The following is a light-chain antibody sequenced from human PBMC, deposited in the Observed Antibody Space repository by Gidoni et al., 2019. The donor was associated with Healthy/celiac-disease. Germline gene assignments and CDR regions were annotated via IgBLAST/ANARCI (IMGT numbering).Light chain of an antibody. J-gene: IGKJ4*01. V-gene: IGKV1-39*01. Sequence: DIQMTQSPSFLSASVGDRVSITCRARQSISSYLNWYQQKPGKAPKLLIYAASSLQSGVPSRFSGSGSGTDFTLTISSLQPEDFATYYCQQSYSTPFTFGGGTKVEIK. CDR2: AAS. CDR1: QSISSY. CDR3: QQSYSTPFT.